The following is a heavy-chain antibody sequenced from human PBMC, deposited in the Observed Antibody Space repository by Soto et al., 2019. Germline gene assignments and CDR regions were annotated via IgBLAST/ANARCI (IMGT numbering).Heavy chain of an antibody. V-gene: IGHV6-1*01. CDR2: TYYRSKWYN. D-gene: IGHD6-13*01. J-gene: IGHJ5*02. Sequence: PGQTLSLTCAISGDSVSSNSAAWNWIRQSPSRGLEWLGRTYYRSKWYNDYAVSVKSRITINPDTSKNQFSLQLNSVTPEDTAVYYCARDEPPFSWQQLEAGWFDPWGQGTLVTVSS. CDR3: ARDEPPFSWQQLEAGWFDP. CDR1: GDSVSSNSAA.